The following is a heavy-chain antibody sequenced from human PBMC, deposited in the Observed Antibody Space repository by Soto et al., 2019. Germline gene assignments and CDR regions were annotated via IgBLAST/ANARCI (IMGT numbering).Heavy chain of an antibody. Sequence: QITLKESGPALVKPTQTLTLTCTFSGFSLSTSGVGVGWIRQPPGEALEWLALIYWDDDKRYSSSLKSRLTLTKPTAKSRVVPTMTNVYPVETATFHCAHRPALGYCSTCGCYRPYYFDYWGEGTRVTFPP. J-gene: IGHJ4*02. CDR3: AHRPALGYCSTCGCYRPYYFDY. V-gene: IGHV2-5*02. CDR2: IYWDDDK. D-gene: IGHD2-2*02. CDR1: GFSLSTSGVG.